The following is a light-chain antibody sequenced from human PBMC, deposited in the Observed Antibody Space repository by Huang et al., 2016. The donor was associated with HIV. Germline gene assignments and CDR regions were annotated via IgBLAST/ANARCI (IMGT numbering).Light chain of an antibody. Sequence: DIQMNQTPSSLSASVGDTVSMVCRASQTINNFLNWYQQKAGQAPRLLMYCTSSLQSGVSSRFRGRGSGTGYTLTISDLQSEDSATYFCQQSYVLPWTFGQGTVVEIK. CDR2: CTS. V-gene: IGKV1-39*01. J-gene: IGKJ1*01. CDR3: QQSYVLPWT. CDR1: QTINNF.